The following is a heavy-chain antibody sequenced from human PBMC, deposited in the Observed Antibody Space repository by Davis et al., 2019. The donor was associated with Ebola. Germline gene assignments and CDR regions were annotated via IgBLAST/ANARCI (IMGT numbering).Heavy chain of an antibody. CDR3: ARERWLAHFDY. V-gene: IGHV3-7*01. CDR2: IKQDGGEK. Sequence: GESLKISCAASGFTFSVYYMSWIRQAPGKGPEWVAIIKQDGGEKYYVDSVKGRFTISRDNAKNSLFLQMNSLRAEDTAVYYCARERWLAHFDYWGQGTLDTVSS. J-gene: IGHJ4*02. D-gene: IGHD6-19*01. CDR1: GFTFSVYY.